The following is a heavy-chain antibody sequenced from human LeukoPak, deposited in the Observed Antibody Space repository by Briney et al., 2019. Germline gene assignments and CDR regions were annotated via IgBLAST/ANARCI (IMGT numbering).Heavy chain of an antibody. Sequence: ASVKVSCKASGGTFSSYAISWVRQAPGQGLEWMGIINPSGGGTTYAQNFQGRVTMTRDTSTSAVYMELSSLGSEDTAVYYCARGGSLAVAPHLYYFDYWGQGTLVTVSS. CDR2: INPSGGGT. CDR3: ARGGSLAVAPHLYYFDY. J-gene: IGHJ4*02. CDR1: GGTFSSYA. D-gene: IGHD6-19*01. V-gene: IGHV1-46*01.